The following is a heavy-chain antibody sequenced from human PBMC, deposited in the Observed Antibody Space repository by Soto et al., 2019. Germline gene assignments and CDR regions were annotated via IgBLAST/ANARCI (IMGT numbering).Heavy chain of an antibody. CDR1: GYSFANYW. CDR2: IYPGDSET. J-gene: IGHJ4*02. CDR3: ARPGSPTDTVVYDF. V-gene: IGHV5-51*01. Sequence: GESLKISCKASGYSFANYWIGWVCQKHGKGLEGMGAIYPGDSETTYSPSFEGQVILSVDRSRGTAFLEWSSLKASDTAMYYCARPGSPTDTVVYDFWGQGTQVTVSS. D-gene: IGHD5-18*01.